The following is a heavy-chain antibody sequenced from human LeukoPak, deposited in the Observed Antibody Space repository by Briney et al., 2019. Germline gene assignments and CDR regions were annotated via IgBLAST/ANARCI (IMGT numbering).Heavy chain of an antibody. CDR3: ARDLRDCSSTSCYMDHDAFDI. Sequence: SETLSLTCTVSGGSISSYYWSWIRQPPGKGLEWIGYIYYSGSTNYNPSLKSRVTISVDTSKNQFSLKLSPVTAADTAVYYCARDLRDCSSTSCYMDHDAFDIWGRGTMVTVSS. J-gene: IGHJ3*02. CDR2: IYYSGST. CDR1: GGSISSYY. V-gene: IGHV4-59*01. D-gene: IGHD2-2*02.